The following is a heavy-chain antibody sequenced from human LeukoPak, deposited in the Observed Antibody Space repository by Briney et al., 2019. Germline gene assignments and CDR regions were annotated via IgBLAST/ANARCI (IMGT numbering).Heavy chain of an antibody. J-gene: IGHJ4*02. D-gene: IGHD6-13*01. CDR1: GGSISSYY. Sequence: SETLSLTCTVSGGSISSYYWSWIRQPPGKGLEWIGYMYHSGSTNYNPSLKSRVTISVDTSKNQFSLKLSSVTAADTAVYYCARFRGIAAAGLKADYFDYWGQGTLVTVSS. CDR3: ARFRGIAAAGLKADYFDY. V-gene: IGHV4-59*08. CDR2: MYHSGST.